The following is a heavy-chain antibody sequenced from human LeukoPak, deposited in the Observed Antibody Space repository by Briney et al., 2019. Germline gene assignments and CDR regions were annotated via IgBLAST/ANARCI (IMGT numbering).Heavy chain of an antibody. CDR1: GYTFTSYD. CDR2: MNPNSGNT. D-gene: IGHD6-19*01. Sequence: ASVKVSCKASGYTFTSYDINWVRQATGQGLEWMGWMNPNSGNTGYAQKFQGRVTMTRNTSISTAYMELSSLRSEDTAVYYCAKVLRAYSSGWSDAFDIWGQGTMVTVSS. V-gene: IGHV1-8*01. CDR3: AKVLRAYSSGWSDAFDI. J-gene: IGHJ3*02.